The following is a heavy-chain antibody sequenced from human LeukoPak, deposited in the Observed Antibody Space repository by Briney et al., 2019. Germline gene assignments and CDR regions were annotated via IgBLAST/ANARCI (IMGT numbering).Heavy chain of an antibody. V-gene: IGHV3-23*01. CDR1: GFTFSSYA. J-gene: IGHJ4*02. CDR2: ISGSGGST. D-gene: IGHD3-22*01. Sequence: PGGSLRLSCAASGFTFSSYAMSWVRQAPGKGLEWVSGISGSGGSTHYADSVKGRFTISRDKSKNTLYLQMNSLSAEDTAVYYCAKAYDTSGYSPFDNWGQGTLVTVSS. CDR3: AKAYDTSGYSPFDN.